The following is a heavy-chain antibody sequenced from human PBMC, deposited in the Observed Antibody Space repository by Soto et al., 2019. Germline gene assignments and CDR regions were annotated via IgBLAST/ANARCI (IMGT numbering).Heavy chain of an antibody. Sequence: QVQLVQSGAEVKKPGSSVKVSCKASGGTFSSYAISWVRQAPGQGLEWMGGLIPIFGTANYAQKFQGRVTITADESTSTAYMELSSLRSEDTAVYYCASQDGYCSGGSCYSNLVYWGQGTLVTVSS. V-gene: IGHV1-69*01. D-gene: IGHD2-15*01. CDR3: ASQDGYCSGGSCYSNLVY. CDR2: LIPIFGTA. CDR1: GGTFSSYA. J-gene: IGHJ4*02.